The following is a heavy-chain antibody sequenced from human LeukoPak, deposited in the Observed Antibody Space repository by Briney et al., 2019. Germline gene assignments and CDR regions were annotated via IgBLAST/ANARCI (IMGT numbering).Heavy chain of an antibody. D-gene: IGHD6-19*01. Sequence: ASVKVSCKASGYTFTGYYMHWVRQAPGQGLEWMGWINPNSGGTNYAQKFQGWVTMTRDTSISTAYMELSRLRSDDTAVYYCARGGWAYYYYYYGMDVWGQGTTVTVSS. J-gene: IGHJ6*02. V-gene: IGHV1-2*04. CDR2: INPNSGGT. CDR1: GYTFTGYY. CDR3: ARGGWAYYYYYYGMDV.